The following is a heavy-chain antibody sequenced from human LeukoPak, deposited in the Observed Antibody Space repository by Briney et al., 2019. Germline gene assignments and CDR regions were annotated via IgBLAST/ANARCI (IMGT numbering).Heavy chain of an antibody. Sequence: SQTLSLTCTVSGGSINSGGYHWIWIRQHPGKGLVWIGYIYYSGSTYYKPSLKSRVTISVDTSKNQFSLKLSSVTAADTAVYYCARAPWYYYDSSGYPVYYFDYWGQGTLVTVSS. J-gene: IGHJ4*02. V-gene: IGHV4-31*03. D-gene: IGHD3-22*01. CDR3: ARAPWYYYDSSGYPVYYFDY. CDR2: IYYSGST. CDR1: GGSINSGGYH.